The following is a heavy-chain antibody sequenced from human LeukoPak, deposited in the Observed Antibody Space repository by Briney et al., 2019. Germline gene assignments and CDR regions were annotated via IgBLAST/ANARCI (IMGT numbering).Heavy chain of an antibody. V-gene: IGHV1-69*01. Sequence: SVKVSCKASGGTFSSYAISWVRPAPGQGLEWMGGIITIFGTANYAQKLQGRVTITAEESTSTAYMELSSLRSEDTAVYYCARRTNTMVRAVIYYYGMDVWGKGTTVTVSS. D-gene: IGHD3-10*01. CDR2: IITIFGTA. J-gene: IGHJ6*04. CDR1: GGTFSSYA. CDR3: ARRTNTMVRAVIYYYGMDV.